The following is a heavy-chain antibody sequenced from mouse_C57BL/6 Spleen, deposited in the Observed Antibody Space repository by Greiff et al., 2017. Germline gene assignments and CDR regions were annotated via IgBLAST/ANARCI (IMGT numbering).Heavy chain of an antibody. J-gene: IGHJ2*01. Sequence: QVQLQQPGAELVKPGASVKLSCKASGYTFTSYWMQWVKQRPGQGLEWIGEIDPSDSYTNYNQKFKGKATLTVDTSSSTAYMQLSSLTSEDSAVYYCARPGDYGSSPFDYWGQGTTLTVSS. CDR1: GYTFTSYW. V-gene: IGHV1-50*01. D-gene: IGHD1-1*01. CDR3: ARPGDYGSSPFDY. CDR2: IDPSDSYT.